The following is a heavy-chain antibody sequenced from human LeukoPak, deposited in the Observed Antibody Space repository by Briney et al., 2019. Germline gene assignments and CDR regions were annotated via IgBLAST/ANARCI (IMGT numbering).Heavy chain of an antibody. J-gene: IGHJ4*02. CDR1: GFTFSDYY. D-gene: IGHD3-9*01. CDR3: AANGESTDWHWNY. Sequence: GGSLRLSCAASGFTFSDYYMSWIRQAPGKGLEWVSYISSSGSTTYYADSVKGRFTISRDNSKNTLFLQMNSLRAEDTAVYYCAANGESTDWHWNYWGQGTLVTVSS. V-gene: IGHV3-11*01. CDR2: ISSSGSTT.